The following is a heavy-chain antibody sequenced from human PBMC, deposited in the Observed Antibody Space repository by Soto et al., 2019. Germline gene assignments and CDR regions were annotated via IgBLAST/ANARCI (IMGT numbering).Heavy chain of an antibody. D-gene: IGHD5-12*01. CDR1: GFTFDDYT. J-gene: IGHJ6*02. CDR2: ISWDGRST. V-gene: IGHV3-43*01. CDR3: AKGVVAKIFQYYYGMDV. Sequence: PGGSLRLSCAASGFTFDDYTMHWVRQAPWKGLEWVSLISWDGRSTYYADSVKGRFTISRDNSKNSLYLQMNSLRTEDTALYYCAKGVVAKIFQYYYGMDVWGQGTTVTVS.